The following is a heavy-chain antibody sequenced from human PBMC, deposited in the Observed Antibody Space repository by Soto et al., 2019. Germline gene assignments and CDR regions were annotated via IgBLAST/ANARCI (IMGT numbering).Heavy chain of an antibody. D-gene: IGHD4-17*01. Sequence: QVQLVESGGGVVQPGRSLRLSCAASGFTFSSYGMHWVRQAPGKGLEWVAVISYDGSNKYYADSVKGRFTISRDNSKNTLYLQMKSLRAEDTAVYYCAKGPLDDGDYVGGFDYWGQGTLVTVSS. V-gene: IGHV3-30*18. CDR3: AKGPLDDGDYVGGFDY. CDR2: ISYDGSNK. J-gene: IGHJ4*02. CDR1: GFTFSSYG.